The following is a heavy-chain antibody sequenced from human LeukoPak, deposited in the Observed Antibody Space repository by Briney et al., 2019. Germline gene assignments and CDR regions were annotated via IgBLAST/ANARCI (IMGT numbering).Heavy chain of an antibody. CDR2: IKQDGSEK. D-gene: IGHD1-1*01. J-gene: IGHJ4*02. V-gene: IGHV3-7*01. CDR3: ARSRVRPYFDY. CDR1: GFTFSRYW. Sequence: AGGSLRLSCAASGFTFSRYWMSWVRQAPGKGLEWVANIKQDGSEKYYVDSVKGRFTISRDNAKNSLYLQMNSLRAEDTAVYYCARSRVRPYFDYWGQGTLVTVSS.